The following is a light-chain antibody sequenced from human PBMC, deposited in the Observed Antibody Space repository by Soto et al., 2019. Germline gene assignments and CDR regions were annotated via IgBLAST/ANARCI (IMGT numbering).Light chain of an antibody. CDR3: AAWDDSLNVV. Sequence: QPVLTQPPSASGTPGQRVTISCSGSSSNIGGNTVNWYQQLPGTAPKLLIYSNNQRPSGVPDRFSGSKSGTSASLAISGLQSEDEADYYCAAWDDSLNVVFGGGTQLTVL. J-gene: IGLJ2*01. CDR2: SNN. V-gene: IGLV1-44*01. CDR1: SSNIGGNT.